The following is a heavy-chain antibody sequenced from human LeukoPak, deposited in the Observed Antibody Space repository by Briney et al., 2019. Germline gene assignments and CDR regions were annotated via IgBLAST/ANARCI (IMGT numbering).Heavy chain of an antibody. J-gene: IGHJ4*02. Sequence: PSETLSLTCTVSGGSISSGSYFWAWIRQPPGTGLEWIGSIDYSGSTYYNPSLKSRVTMSVDTSKNQFSLKRSPVTATDTAVYNCARRWRWNDPFDYGAKGTRLTVSS. CDR3: ARRWRWNDPFDY. V-gene: IGHV4-39*01. CDR1: GGSISSGSYF. CDR2: IDYSGST. D-gene: IGHD1-1*01.